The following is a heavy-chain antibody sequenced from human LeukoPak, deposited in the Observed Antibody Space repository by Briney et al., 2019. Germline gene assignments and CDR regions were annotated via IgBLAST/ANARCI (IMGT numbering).Heavy chain of an antibody. D-gene: IGHD2-15*01. CDR2: ISSGGIST. J-gene: IGHJ5*02. CDR1: GFSFSSYS. Sequence: GGSLRLSCAASGFSFSSYSMNCVRQAPGKGPEWVSFISSGGISTDYAASVQGRFTISRDNAENSLYLQLNSLSADDTAVYYCARAGGSSTFNWFDRWGQGTLVTVSS. CDR3: ARAGGSSTFNWFDR. V-gene: IGHV3-21*01.